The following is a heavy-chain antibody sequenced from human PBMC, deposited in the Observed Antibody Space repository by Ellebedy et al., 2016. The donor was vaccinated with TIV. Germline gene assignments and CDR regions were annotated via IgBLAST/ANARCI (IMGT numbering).Heavy chain of an antibody. V-gene: IGHV4-39*01. J-gene: IGHJ5*01. CDR3: AKLAFSWGSWFDS. Sequence: MPSETLSLTCTVTGGAISSNTYYWAWIRQPPGKGREWIGRINYSGTTSYNASLKSRIAITVDMSKNQFSLILSSVTAADTAVYYCAKLAFSWGSWFDSWGQGTLVTVSS. CDR2: INYSGTT. CDR1: GGAISSNTYY. D-gene: IGHD2/OR15-2a*01.